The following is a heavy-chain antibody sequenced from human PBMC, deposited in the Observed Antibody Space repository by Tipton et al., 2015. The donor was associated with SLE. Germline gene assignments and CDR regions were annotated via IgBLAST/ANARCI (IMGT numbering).Heavy chain of an antibody. CDR1: GFNFADYG. V-gene: IGHV4-34*01. Sequence: LRLSCAASGFNFADYGMSWVRQAPGKGLEWVGEINHSGSTNYNPSLKSRVTISVDTSKNQFSLKLSSVTAADTAVYYCARQPVYYYYYMDVWGKGTTVTVSS. CDR2: INHSGST. J-gene: IGHJ6*03. CDR3: ARQPVYYYYYMDV.